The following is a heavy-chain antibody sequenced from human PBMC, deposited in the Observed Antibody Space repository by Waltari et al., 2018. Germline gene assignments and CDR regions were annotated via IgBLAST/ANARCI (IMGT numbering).Heavy chain of an antibody. V-gene: IGHV1-69*08. CDR1: GGTFSSYA. CDR3: ARVYCSGGSCYSWARCYFDY. CDR2: CIPILGTA. Sequence: QVQLVQSVAEVKKPGSSVKVSCKASGGTFSSYAISWVRQAPGQGLEWMGRCIPILGTANHAQKVQGRVTMNADKSTSTAYMELSSLRAEDTAVYYCARVYCSGGSCYSWARCYFDYWGQGTLVTVSS. J-gene: IGHJ4*02. D-gene: IGHD2-15*01.